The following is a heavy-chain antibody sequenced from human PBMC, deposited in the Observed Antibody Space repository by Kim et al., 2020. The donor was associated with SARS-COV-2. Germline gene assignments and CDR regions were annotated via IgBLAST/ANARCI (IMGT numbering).Heavy chain of an antibody. V-gene: IGHV4-39*06. D-gene: IGHD6-6*01. CDR2: VYCSGIT. J-gene: IGHJ4*02. CDR1: GASVGSSYYY. CDR3: ARGGDIIGARYFDY. Sequence: SETLSLTCTVSGASVGSSYYYWGWFRQPPGKGLEWIASVYCSGITYIQPSLKSRVTISLDRSKNQMPLQLSSVTAADTAVYYCARGGDIIGARYFDYWGQGTLVSVAS.